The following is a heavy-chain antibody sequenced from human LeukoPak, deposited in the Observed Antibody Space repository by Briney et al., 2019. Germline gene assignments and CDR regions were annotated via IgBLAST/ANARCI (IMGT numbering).Heavy chain of an antibody. D-gene: IGHD2-2*01. Sequence: GGSLRLSCAASGFTFRSYEMNWVRQAPGKGLEWVSYISSSGSTIYYADSVKGRFTISRDKAKNSLYLQMNSLKAEDTAVYYCARVPIEYDAFDIWGQGKMVTVSS. J-gene: IGHJ3*02. CDR3: ARVPIEYDAFDI. V-gene: IGHV3-48*03. CDR1: GFTFRSYE. CDR2: ISSSGSTI.